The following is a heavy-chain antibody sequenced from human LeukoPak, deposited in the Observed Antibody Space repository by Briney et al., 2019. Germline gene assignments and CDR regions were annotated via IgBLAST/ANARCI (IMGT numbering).Heavy chain of an antibody. CDR1: GGSVSSGSYY. J-gene: IGHJ3*02. CDR2: IYESRST. Sequence: KTSETLSLTCSVSGGSVSSGSYYWSWIRQPPGKGLEFIGYIYESRSTTSNPSLKSRVTMSVDTSKNQFSLNLRSVTAADTAVYYCARGGSWAAFDIWGQGTMVTVSS. D-gene: IGHD1-26*01. CDR3: ARGGSWAAFDI. V-gene: IGHV4-61*01.